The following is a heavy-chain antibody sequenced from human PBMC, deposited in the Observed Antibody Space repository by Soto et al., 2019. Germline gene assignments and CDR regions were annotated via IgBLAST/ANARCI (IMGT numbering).Heavy chain of an antibody. V-gene: IGHV4-59*01. CDR2: LYYGRSA. CDR3: ALRSMAVVPEY. Sequence: QVQLQESGPGLVKPSETLSLTCAVSGDSISSYYCMWIRQPPGKGLESIGYLYYGRSANYNPSLKSPVTLSVVTSTNQCSLTLSSMTAADTAVYYCALRSMAVVPEYWGQGTLVTVSS. CDR1: GDSISSYY. D-gene: IGHD3-22*01. J-gene: IGHJ4*02.